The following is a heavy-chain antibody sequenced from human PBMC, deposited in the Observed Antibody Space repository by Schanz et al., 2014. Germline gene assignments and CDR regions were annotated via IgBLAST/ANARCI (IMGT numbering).Heavy chain of an antibody. V-gene: IGHV1-18*04. CDR2: IGAYNGNM. CDR1: GYSFNLFG. J-gene: IGHJ4*02. D-gene: IGHD2-2*01. CDR3: VRDGDERLVGIFDQ. Sequence: QVQLVQSGAAAQKPGASVMLSCKTSGYSFNLFGVSWVRQAPVQGLEWMGWIGAYNGNMNYPPKLQGIVTMTTDTTTSTAYMELRNLRSDESAVYYCVRDGDERLVGIFDQWGQGTLVTVSS.